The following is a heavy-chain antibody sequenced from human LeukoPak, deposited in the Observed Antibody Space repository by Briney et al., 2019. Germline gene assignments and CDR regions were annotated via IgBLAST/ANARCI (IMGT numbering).Heavy chain of an antibody. CDR1: GYTFTSYY. CDR2: INPSGGST. Sequence: ASVKVSCKASGYTFTSYYMRWVRQAPGQGLEWMGIINPSGGSTSYAQKFQGRVTMTRDTSTSTVYMELSSLRSEDTAVYYCARDSGSYWSSHYYYYMDVWGKGTTVTVSS. D-gene: IGHD1-26*01. V-gene: IGHV1-46*03. CDR3: ARDSGSYWSSHYYYYMDV. J-gene: IGHJ6*03.